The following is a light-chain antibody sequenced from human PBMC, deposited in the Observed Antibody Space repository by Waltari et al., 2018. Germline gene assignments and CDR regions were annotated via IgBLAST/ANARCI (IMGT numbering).Light chain of an antibody. CDR1: QCISNY. CDR3: QKYNSAPPGYT. V-gene: IGKV1-27*01. J-gene: IGKJ2*01. CDR2: AAS. Sequence: DIQMTQSPSSLSASVGDRVTITCRASQCISNYLAWYQQKPGKVPKLLIYAASTLQSGVPSRFSGSGSGTDFTLTISSLQPEDVATYYCQKYNSAPPGYTFGQGTKLEIK.